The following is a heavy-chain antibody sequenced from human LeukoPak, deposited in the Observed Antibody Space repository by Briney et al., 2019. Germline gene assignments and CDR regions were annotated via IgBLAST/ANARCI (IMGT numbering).Heavy chain of an antibody. Sequence: GRSLRLSCAASGFTFSSYAMSWVRQAPGKGLEWVAFIWYDGSNKYYVDSVKGRFTISRDNSKSTLYLQMNSLRAEDTAVYYCAKKMGAANYFDYWGQGTLVTVSS. D-gene: IGHD3-16*01. CDR3: AKKMGAANYFDY. CDR1: GFTFSSYA. CDR2: IWYDGSNK. V-gene: IGHV3-30*02. J-gene: IGHJ4*02.